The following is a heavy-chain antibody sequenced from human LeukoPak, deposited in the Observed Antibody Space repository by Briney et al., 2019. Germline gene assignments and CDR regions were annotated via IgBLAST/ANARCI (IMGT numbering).Heavy chain of an antibody. CDR1: GFTFSDYY. V-gene: IGHV4-59*01. CDR3: ARGRYGWLPFDY. Sequence: GSLRLSCAASGFTFSDYYMSWIRQPPGKGLEWIGYIYYSGSTNYNPSLKSRVTISVDTSKNQFTLKLSSVTAADTAVYYCARGRYGWLPFDYWGQGTLVTVSS. CDR2: IYYSGST. D-gene: IGHD3-16*01. J-gene: IGHJ4*02.